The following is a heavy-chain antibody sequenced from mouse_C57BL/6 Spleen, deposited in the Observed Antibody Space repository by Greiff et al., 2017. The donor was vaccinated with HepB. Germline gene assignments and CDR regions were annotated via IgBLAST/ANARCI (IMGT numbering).Heavy chain of an antibody. CDR2: ISSGSSTI. V-gene: IGHV5-17*01. CDR3: ARDGSSYPAWFAY. CDR1: GFTFSDYG. J-gene: IGHJ3*01. D-gene: IGHD1-1*01. Sequence: EVQRVESGGGLVKPGGSLKLSCAASGFTFSDYGMHWVRQAPEKGLEWVAYISSGSSTIYYADTVKGRFTISRDNAKNTLFLQMTSLRSEDTAMYYCARDGSSYPAWFAYWGQGTLVTVSA.